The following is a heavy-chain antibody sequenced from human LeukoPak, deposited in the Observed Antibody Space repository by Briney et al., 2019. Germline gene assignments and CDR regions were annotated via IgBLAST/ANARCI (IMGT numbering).Heavy chain of an antibody. CDR2: IGTAGDT. J-gene: IGHJ4*02. Sequence: PGGSLRLSCAASGLTFSSYDMHWVRQPTGKGLEWVSGIGTAGDTYYVASVKGRFTTSRENAKNSLYLQMNSLRAGDTAVYYCVRGGVLTGFDYWGQGTLVTVSS. D-gene: IGHD3-9*01. V-gene: IGHV3-13*01. CDR3: VRGGVLTGFDY. CDR1: GLTFSSYD.